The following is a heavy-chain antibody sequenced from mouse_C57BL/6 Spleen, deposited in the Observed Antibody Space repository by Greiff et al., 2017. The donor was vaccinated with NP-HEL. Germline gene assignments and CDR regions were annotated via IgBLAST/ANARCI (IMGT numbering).Heavy chain of an antibody. CDR2: IHPNSGST. CDR3: ARSGGSSWDFDY. CDR1: GYTFTSYW. J-gene: IGHJ2*01. V-gene: IGHV1-64*01. Sequence: QVHVKQSGAELVKPGASVKLSCKASGYTFTSYWLHWVKQRPGQGLEWIGMIHPNSGSTNYNEKFKSKATLTVDKSSSTAYMQLSSLTSEDSAVYYCARSGGSSWDFDYWGQGTTLTVSS. D-gene: IGHD1-1*01.